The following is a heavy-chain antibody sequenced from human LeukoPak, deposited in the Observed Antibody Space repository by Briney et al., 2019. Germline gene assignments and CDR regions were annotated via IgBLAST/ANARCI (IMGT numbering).Heavy chain of an antibody. CDR3: ARFSSGWYSGDY. Sequence: ASETLSLTCTVSGGSISSGDYYWSWIRQPPGKGLEWIGYIYYSGSTYYNPSLKSRVTISVDTSKNQFSLKLSSVTAAGTAVYYCARFSSGWYSGDYWGQGTLVTVSS. CDR1: GGSISSGDYY. D-gene: IGHD6-19*01. V-gene: IGHV4-30-4*01. J-gene: IGHJ4*02. CDR2: IYYSGST.